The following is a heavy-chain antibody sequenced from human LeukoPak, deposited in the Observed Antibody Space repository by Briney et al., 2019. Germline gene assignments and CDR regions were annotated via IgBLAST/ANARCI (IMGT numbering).Heavy chain of an antibody. J-gene: IGHJ6*02. CDR1: GFSFSDYS. D-gene: IGHD6-19*01. Sequence: GGSLRLSCAASGFSFSDYSMNWVRQAPGKGLEWVSGISWNSGSIGYADSVKGRFTISRDNAKNSLYLQMNSLRAEDTALYYCARFHGKQWPPPFGMDVWGQGTTVTVSS. CDR3: ARFHGKQWPPPFGMDV. V-gene: IGHV3-9*01. CDR2: ISWNSGSI.